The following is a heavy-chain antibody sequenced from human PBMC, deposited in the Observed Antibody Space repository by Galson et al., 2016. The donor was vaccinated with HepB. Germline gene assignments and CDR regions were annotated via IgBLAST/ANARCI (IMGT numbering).Heavy chain of an antibody. D-gene: IGHD3-9*01. J-gene: IGHJ5*02. V-gene: IGHV4-31*03. Sequence: TCSVSGDSISSIGYYWTWIRQPPGKGLEWTGYIYYTGSTYYSSLLKSRLAISIDTSKNQFSLKLNSVTAADTAIYYCARTSVRSGWIDPWGQGILVTVSS. CDR3: ARTSVRSGWIDP. CDR2: IYYTGST. CDR1: GDSISSIGYY.